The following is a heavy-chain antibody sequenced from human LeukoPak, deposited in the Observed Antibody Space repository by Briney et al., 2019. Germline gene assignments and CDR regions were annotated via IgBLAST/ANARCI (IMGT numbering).Heavy chain of an antibody. V-gene: IGHV4-34*01. CDR3: ASSGRQWLVRGMIDY. J-gene: IGHJ4*02. CDR2: INHSGST. D-gene: IGHD6-19*01. CDR1: GGSFSGYY. Sequence: SETLSLTCAVYGGSFSGYYWSWIRQPPGKGLEWLGEINHSGSTNYNPSLKSRVTISVDTSKNQFSLKLSSVTAADTAVYYCASSGRQWLVRGMIDYWGQGTLVTVSS.